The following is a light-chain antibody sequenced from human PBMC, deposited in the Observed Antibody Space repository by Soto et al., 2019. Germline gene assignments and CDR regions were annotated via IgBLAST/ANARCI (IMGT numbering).Light chain of an antibody. V-gene: IGLV2-14*01. J-gene: IGLJ1*01. Sequence: QSALTQPASVSGSPGQSITISCTGTSSDVGGYKYVSWYQQHPGTAPKLMIYDVSNRPSGVSNRFSGSKSGNTASLTISGLQAVDEADYYCSSYTISSADVFGTGTKVTVL. CDR2: DVS. CDR1: SSDVGGYKY. CDR3: SSYTISSADV.